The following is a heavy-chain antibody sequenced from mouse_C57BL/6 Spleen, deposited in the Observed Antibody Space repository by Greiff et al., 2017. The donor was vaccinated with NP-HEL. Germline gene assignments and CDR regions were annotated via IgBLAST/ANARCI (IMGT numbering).Heavy chain of an antibody. CDR3: ARHVYYGSSHWYFDV. V-gene: IGHV2-6-1*01. CDR1: GFSLTSYG. Sequence: QVQLKESGPGLVAPSQSLSITCTVSGFSLTSYGVHWVRQPPGKGLEWLVVIWSDGSTTYNSALKSRLSISKDNSKSQVFLKRNSLQTDDTAMYYCARHVYYGSSHWYFDVWGTGTTVTVSS. J-gene: IGHJ1*03. CDR2: IWSDGST. D-gene: IGHD1-1*01.